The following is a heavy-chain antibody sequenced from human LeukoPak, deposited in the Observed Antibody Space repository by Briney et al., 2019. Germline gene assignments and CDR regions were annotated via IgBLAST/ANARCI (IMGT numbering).Heavy chain of an antibody. D-gene: IGHD3-22*01. CDR1: GGSISSYY. CDR2: IYYSGST. CDR3: ARDRGYYDSSGYFRIFDY. V-gene: IGHV4-59*01. J-gene: IGHJ4*02. Sequence: PSETLSLTCTVSGGSISSYYWSWIRQPPGKGLEWIGYIYYSGSTNYNPSLKSRVTISVDTSKNQFSLKLSSVTAADTAVYYCARDRGYYDSSGYFRIFDYWGQGTLVTVSS.